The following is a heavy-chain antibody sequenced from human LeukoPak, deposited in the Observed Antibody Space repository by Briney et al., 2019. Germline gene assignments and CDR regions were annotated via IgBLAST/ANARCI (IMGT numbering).Heavy chain of an antibody. CDR2: INPNSVGT. V-gene: IGHV1-2*02. D-gene: IGHD2-15*01. CDR1: GYTFTGYY. J-gene: IGHJ4*02. CDR3: ARGGRYCSGGTCYFDY. Sequence: ASVNVSCQASGYTFTGYYLHCGRQAPGHRREWMGWINPNSVGTSYAQKFQGRVTMTRDTSIITAYMELRRLRSDDTAVYYWARGGRYCSGGTCYFDYWGQGSLVTVSS.